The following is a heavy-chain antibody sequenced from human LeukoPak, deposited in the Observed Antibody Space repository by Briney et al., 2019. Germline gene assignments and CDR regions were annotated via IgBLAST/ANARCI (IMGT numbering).Heavy chain of an antibody. D-gene: IGHD6-19*01. V-gene: IGHV3-23*01. J-gene: IGHJ5*02. CDR2: INDSGGST. CDR3: ARGPPTIAVAGILFWFDP. Sequence: GGSLRLSCAASGFTFSNYAMSWVRQAPGKGLEWVSAINDSGGSTYYADSVKGRFTISRDNSKNTLYLQMNSLRAEDTAVYYCARGPPTIAVAGILFWFDPWGQGTLVTVSS. CDR1: GFTFSNYA.